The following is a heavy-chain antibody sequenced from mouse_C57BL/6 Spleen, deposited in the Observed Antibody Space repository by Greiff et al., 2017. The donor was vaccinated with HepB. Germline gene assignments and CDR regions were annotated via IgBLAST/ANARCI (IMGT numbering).Heavy chain of an antibody. Sequence: EVKLQESGAELVRPGASVKLSCTASGFNIKDYYMHWVKQRPEQGLEWIGRIDPEDGDTEYAPKFQGKATMTADTSSNTAYLQLSSLTSEDTAVYYCTTRQSPSYDGYYVRVYWGQGTLVTVSA. CDR1: GFNIKDYY. CDR2: IDPEDGDT. V-gene: IGHV14-1*01. J-gene: IGHJ3*01. D-gene: IGHD2-3*01. CDR3: TTRQSPSYDGYYVRVY.